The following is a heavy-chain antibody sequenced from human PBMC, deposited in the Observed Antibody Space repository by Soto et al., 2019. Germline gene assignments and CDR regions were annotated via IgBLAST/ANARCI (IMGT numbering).Heavy chain of an antibody. D-gene: IGHD3-10*01. CDR1: GFSLSTSGVG. V-gene: IGHV2-5*02. CDR2: LYWDDDR. J-gene: IGHJ5*02. Sequence: QITLKESGPALVKPTQTLTLTCTFSGFSLSTSGVGVGWIRQPPGKAVECLALLYWDDDRRSSPSLKCRLTITKDTTKNQVALTMTTMDPVDTATYYCAHSLSFGDCSWFDPWGQGTLVTVSS. CDR3: AHSLSFGDCSWFDP.